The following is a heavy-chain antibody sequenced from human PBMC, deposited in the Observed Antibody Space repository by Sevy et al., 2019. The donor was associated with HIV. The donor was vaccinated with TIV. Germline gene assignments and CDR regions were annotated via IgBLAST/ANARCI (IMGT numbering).Heavy chain of an antibody. CDR2: IKNENEGGTT. J-gene: IGHJ3*01. D-gene: IGHD1-7*01. CDR3: TTAWGSGTTWVSAFDL. V-gene: IGHV3-15*01. Sequence: GGSLRLSCAASGFPFSDAWMNWVRQAPGKGLEWVGLIKNENEGGTTDYAAPVKGKFTISRDDSKNTLFLQMSSLKTEEPAIYYCTTAWGSGTTWVSAFDLWGQGTMVTVSS. CDR1: GFPFSDAW.